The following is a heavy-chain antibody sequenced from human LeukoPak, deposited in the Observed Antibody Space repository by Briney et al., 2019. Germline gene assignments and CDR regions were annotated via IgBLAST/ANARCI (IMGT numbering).Heavy chain of an antibody. CDR2: IKSKTDGGTT. CDR3: TTDLWGKVTYNFDY. J-gene: IGHJ4*02. D-gene: IGHD7-27*01. CDR1: GFTFSNAW. Sequence: GGSLRLSCAASGFTFSNAWMSWVRQAPGKGLEWVGRIKSKTDGGTTDYAAPVKGRFTISRDDSKNTLYLQMNSLKTEDTAVYYCTTDLWGKVTYNFDYWGQGTLVTVSS. V-gene: IGHV3-15*01.